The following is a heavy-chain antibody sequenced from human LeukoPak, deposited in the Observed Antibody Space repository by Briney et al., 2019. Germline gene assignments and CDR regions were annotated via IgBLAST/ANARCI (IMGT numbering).Heavy chain of an antibody. J-gene: IGHJ4*02. CDR3: ARRSPNYYFDY. V-gene: IGHV3-21*01. Sequence: SVKGRFTISRGNAKNSLYLQMNGLRAEDTAVYYCARRSPNYYFDYWGQGTPVTVSS.